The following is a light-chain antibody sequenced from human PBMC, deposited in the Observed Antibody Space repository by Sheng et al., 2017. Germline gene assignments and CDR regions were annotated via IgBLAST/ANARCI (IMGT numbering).Light chain of an antibody. V-gene: IGKV1-39*01. Sequence: DIQMTQSPSTLSASVGDRVTITCRASQGLSRRLDWYQQKPGKAPQLLIYDASSLQSGVPSRFGGSGSGTDFTLTISSLQPEDFATYYCQQSYSTPYSFGQGTKLEIK. CDR2: DAS. CDR1: QGLSRR. CDR3: QQSYSTPYS. J-gene: IGKJ2*03.